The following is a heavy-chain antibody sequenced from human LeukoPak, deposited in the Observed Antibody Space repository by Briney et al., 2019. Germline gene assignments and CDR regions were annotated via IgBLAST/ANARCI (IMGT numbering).Heavy chain of an antibody. CDR1: GYTFTNYF. CDR3: ARDIGVLNGGVRDFYGLGV. V-gene: IGHV1-2*02. Sequence: ASVKVSCKASGYTFTNYFVDWVRQAPGQGPEWMGSINPNSGGTKYAQKFQGRVAMTRDSSIRTAYMELSGLRSDDTAVYYCARDIGVLNGGVRDFYGLGVWGQGTTVTVSS. D-gene: IGHD2-21*01. J-gene: IGHJ6*02. CDR2: INPNSGGT.